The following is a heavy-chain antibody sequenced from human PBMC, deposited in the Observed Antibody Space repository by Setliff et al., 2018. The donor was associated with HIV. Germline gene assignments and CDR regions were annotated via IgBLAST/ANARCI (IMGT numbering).Heavy chain of an antibody. Sequence: PSETLSLTCTVSGGSISSYYWSWIRQPPGKGLEWIGYIYTSGSTNYNPSLKSRVTISVDTSKNQFSLNLTSVTAADTGVYYCARAPSTVTSRFDYWGQGTLVTVSS. CDR3: ARAPSTVTSRFDY. CDR1: GGSISSYY. D-gene: IGHD4-17*01. J-gene: IGHJ4*02. CDR2: IYTSGST. V-gene: IGHV4-4*08.